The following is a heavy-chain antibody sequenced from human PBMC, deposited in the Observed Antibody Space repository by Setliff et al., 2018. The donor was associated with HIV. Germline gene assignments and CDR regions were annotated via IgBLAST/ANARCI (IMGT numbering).Heavy chain of an antibody. V-gene: IGHV4-31*03. CDR2: IYYNGRT. CDR1: GGSISSGGYY. Sequence: TLSLTCTVSGGSISSGGYYWNWIRQYPVKGLEWIGHIYYNGRTLFNPALGTRLNMSVDTSENQFSLHLNSVTAADTAVYYCVRERRRSPLSYGLDVWGRGTTVTVAS. CDR3: VRERRRSPLSYGLDV. J-gene: IGHJ6*02.